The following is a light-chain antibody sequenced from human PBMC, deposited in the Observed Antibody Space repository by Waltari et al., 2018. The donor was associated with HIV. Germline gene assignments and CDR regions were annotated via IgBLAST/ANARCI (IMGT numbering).Light chain of an antibody. CDR2: DDA. Sequence: SYVLTQPPSISVAPGKTAKITCGGNNIGNRDVHWYQQKAGQAPMLVIYDDADRPSGIPERFSGSNAENTATLTINRIEVGDEADYYCQVWDSGSDHVFGSGTTVTVL. V-gene: IGLV3-21*01. CDR3: QVWDSGSDHV. CDR1: NIGNRD. J-gene: IGLJ1*01.